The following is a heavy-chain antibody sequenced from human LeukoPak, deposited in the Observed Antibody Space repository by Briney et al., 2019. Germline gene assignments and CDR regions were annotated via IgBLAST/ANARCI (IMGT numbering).Heavy chain of an antibody. CDR1: GGSISSNSYY. CDR3: ARLYGDFDWLFPNYFDY. J-gene: IGHJ4*02. D-gene: IGHD3-9*01. Sequence: PSETLSLTCTVSGGSISSNSYYWGWLRQPPGKGLEWIGSIYYSGSTYYNPSLKSRVTISVDTSKNQFSLKLSSVTAADTAVYYCARLYGDFDWLFPNYFDYWGQGTLVTVSS. CDR2: IYYSGST. V-gene: IGHV4-39*01.